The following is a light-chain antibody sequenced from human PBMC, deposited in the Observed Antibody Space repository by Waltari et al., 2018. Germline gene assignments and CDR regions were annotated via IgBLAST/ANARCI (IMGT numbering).Light chain of an antibody. V-gene: IGLV2-23*02. J-gene: IGLJ2*01. Sequence: QSALTQPAPVSGSPGQSITLPCTGTSRDSGSSIPVSWYQQHPGKAPRLMIYDVNRRPSGVSDRFSGSKSGNTASLTISGLQAEDEADYYCSSYAASTTFFGGGTKVTVL. CDR3: SSYAASTTF. CDR2: DVN. CDR1: SRDSGSSIP.